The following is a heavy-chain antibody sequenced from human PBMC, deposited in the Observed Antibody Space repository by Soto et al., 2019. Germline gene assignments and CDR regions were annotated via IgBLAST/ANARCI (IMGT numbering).Heavy chain of an antibody. CDR3: PRGRIEGANTPGF. D-gene: IGHD1-26*01. Sequence: EVQLVESGGGLVKPGASLRLSCAASGFTFSNALMTWVRQAPGKGLEWVGRIKSKTDGGTTNYAAPVKGRFTISRDDSTDTLYLQRISLRTDDTAVYYCPRGRIEGANTPGFWGQGTLVTVSS. CDR1: GFTFSNAL. J-gene: IGHJ4*02. V-gene: IGHV3-15*01. CDR2: IKSKTDGGTT.